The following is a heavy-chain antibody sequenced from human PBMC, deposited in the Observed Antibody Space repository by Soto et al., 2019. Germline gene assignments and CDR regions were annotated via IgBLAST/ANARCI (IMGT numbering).Heavy chain of an antibody. J-gene: IGHJ4*02. D-gene: IGHD3-3*01. CDR3: ARVRDFWSGYYDY. CDR1: GGTFSSYA. Sequence: SVKVSCKASGGTFSSYAISWVRQAPGQGLEWMGGIIPIFGTANYAQKFQGRVTITADKSTSTAYMELSSLRSEDTAVYYCARVRDFWSGYYDYWGQGTLVTVSS. V-gene: IGHV1-69*06. CDR2: IIPIFGTA.